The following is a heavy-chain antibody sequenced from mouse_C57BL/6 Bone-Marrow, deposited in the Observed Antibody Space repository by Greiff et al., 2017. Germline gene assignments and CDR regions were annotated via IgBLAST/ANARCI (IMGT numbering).Heavy chain of an antibody. D-gene: IGHD1-1*02. V-gene: IGHV2-2*01. Sequence: VQLQQSGPGLVQPSQSLSITCTVSGFSLTSYGVHWVRQSPGKGLEWLGVIWSGGSTDYNADFISRLSISKDNSKSQVFFKMNSLQADDTAIYYCATSYGYWYFDVWGTGTTVTVSS. CDR2: IWSGGST. CDR3: ATSYGYWYFDV. J-gene: IGHJ1*03. CDR1: GFSLTSYG.